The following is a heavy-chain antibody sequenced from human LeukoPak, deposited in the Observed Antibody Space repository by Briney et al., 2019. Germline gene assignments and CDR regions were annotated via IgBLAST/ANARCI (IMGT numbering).Heavy chain of an antibody. D-gene: IGHD1-1*01. CDR3: ARGNTLEGIDWFDP. J-gene: IGHJ5*02. CDR2: ISSSSSYI. CDR1: GFTFSSYA. Sequence: GGSLRFSCAASGFTFSSYAMSWVRQAPGKGLEWVSSISSSSSYIYYADSVKGRFTISRDNAKNSLYLQMNSLRAEDTAVYYCARGNTLEGIDWFDPWGQGTLVTVSS. V-gene: IGHV3-21*01.